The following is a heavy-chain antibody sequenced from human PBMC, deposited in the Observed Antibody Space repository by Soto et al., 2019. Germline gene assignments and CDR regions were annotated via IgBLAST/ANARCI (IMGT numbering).Heavy chain of an antibody. D-gene: IGHD1-26*01. CDR3: VRQSSGKYLHYFDY. J-gene: IGHJ4*02. CDR2: IYYSGST. CDR1: GATISSSTFY. V-gene: IGHV4-39*01. Sequence: SETLSLTCTVSGATISSSTFYWGWVRQPPGKGLEWIGSIYYSGSTYYNPSLKSRVTISVDTSKNQFSLKLSSVTAADTAVYYCVRQSSGKYLHYFDYWGQGTLVTVSS.